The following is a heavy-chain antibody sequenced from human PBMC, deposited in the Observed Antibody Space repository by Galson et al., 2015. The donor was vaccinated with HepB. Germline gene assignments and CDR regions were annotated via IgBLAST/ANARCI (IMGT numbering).Heavy chain of an antibody. CDR2: IWYDGSNK. CDR1: GFTFSSYG. Sequence: SLRLSCAASGFTFSSYGMHWVRQAPGKGLEWVAVIWYDGSNKYYADSVKGRFTISRDNSKNTLYLQMNSLRAEDTAVYYCARDSSIAARPSGGYFDYGMDVWGQGTTVTVSS. V-gene: IGHV3-33*01. J-gene: IGHJ6*02. CDR3: ARDSSIAARPSGGYFDYGMDV. D-gene: IGHD6-6*01.